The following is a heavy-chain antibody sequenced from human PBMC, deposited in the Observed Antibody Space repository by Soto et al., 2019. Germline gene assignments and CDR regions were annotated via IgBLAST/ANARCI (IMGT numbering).Heavy chain of an antibody. J-gene: IGHJ5*02. D-gene: IGHD3-3*01. Sequence: EVQLLESGGGLVQRGGSLKISCAASGFAFSSYAMNWVRQAPGKGLEWVSGISGSGERTYYADSVKGRFTISRDSSKNMPFLQMTTLRAEDTAIYYCAKDPMYYDFWSGPSGWFGPWGQGTLVTVSS. CDR3: AKDPMYYDFWSGPSGWFGP. V-gene: IGHV3-23*01. CDR2: ISGSGERT. CDR1: GFAFSSYA.